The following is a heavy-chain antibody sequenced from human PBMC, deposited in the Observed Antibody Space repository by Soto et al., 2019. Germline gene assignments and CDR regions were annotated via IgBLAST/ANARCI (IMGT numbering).Heavy chain of an antibody. V-gene: IGHV3-23*01. Sequence: SLRLSCAASGFTFNSYVMNWVRQAPGKGLEWVSAISGSGGSTYYADSVKGRFTISRDNSKNTLYLQMNSLRAEDTAVYYCAKGVAKGGYYYYGMDVWGQGTTVTVSS. J-gene: IGHJ6*02. CDR1: GFTFNSYV. CDR3: AKGVAKGGYYYYGMDV. CDR2: ISGSGGST. D-gene: IGHD5-12*01.